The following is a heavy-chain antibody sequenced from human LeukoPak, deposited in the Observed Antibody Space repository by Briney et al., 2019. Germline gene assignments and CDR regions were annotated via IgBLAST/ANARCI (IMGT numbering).Heavy chain of an antibody. D-gene: IGHD1-26*01. CDR3: AKDGPGGSYYGY. V-gene: IGHV3-23*01. CDR1: GFTFSSYA. J-gene: IGHJ4*02. CDR2: TSGSGGST. Sequence: GGSLRLSSAASGFTFSSYAMSWVRQAPGKGLEWVSATSGSGGSTYYADSVKGRFTISRDNSKNTLYLQMNSLRAEDTAVYYCAKDGPGGSYYGYWGQGTLFTVSS.